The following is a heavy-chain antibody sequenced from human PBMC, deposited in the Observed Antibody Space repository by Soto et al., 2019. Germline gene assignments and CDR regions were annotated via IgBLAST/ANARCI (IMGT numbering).Heavy chain of an antibody. J-gene: IGHJ6*02. CDR3: XXDHYGSXIYGMDV. CDR1: GFSFEDYA. Sequence: EVQLVESGGGLVQPGRSLRLSCAASGFSFEDYAMHWVRQAPGKGLEWVSGIAWNSDIIGYADSVKGRFTISRDNXXXXXXXXXXXXXXXXXXXXXXXXDHYGSXIYGMDVWGQGTTVTVSS. V-gene: IGHV3-9*01. CDR2: IAWNSDII. D-gene: IGHD3-10*01.